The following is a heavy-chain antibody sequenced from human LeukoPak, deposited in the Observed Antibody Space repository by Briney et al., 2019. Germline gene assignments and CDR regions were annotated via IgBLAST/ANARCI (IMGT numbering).Heavy chain of an antibody. CDR1: GFTFSNYV. V-gene: IGHV3-30*18. J-gene: IGHJ4*02. Sequence: PGGSLRLSCAASGFTFSNYVMQWVRQAPGKGLEWVALIAHDGSNKYYADSVKGRFTISRENSKNTVYLQMNSLRAEDTAVYYCAKEFGEFPADDYWGQGTLVTVSS. D-gene: IGHD3-10*01. CDR2: IAHDGSNK. CDR3: AKEFGEFPADDY.